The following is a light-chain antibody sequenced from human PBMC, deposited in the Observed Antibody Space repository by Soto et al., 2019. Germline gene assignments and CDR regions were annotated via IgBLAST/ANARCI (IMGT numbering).Light chain of an antibody. CDR1: QSVAKNY. Sequence: EIVLTQSPGTLSLSPGERASLSCRASQSVAKNYLAWYQHKPGQALRLLISGASSRATGIPDRFSGSGSGTDFTLTVSRLEAEDFAVYFCQQYASSPLTFGGGTRVEIK. CDR2: GAS. J-gene: IGKJ4*01. CDR3: QQYASSPLT. V-gene: IGKV3-20*01.